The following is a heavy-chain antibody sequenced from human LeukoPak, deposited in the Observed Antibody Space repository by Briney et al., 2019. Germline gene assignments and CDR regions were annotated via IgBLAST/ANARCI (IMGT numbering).Heavy chain of an antibody. J-gene: IGHJ6*03. CDR1: GGSISSSSYY. V-gene: IGHV4-39*07. D-gene: IGHD1-26*01. CDR3: ARGRELLSGWYYYMDV. CDR2: IYYSGST. Sequence: KPSETLSLTCTVSGGSISSSSYYWGWIRQPPGKGLEWIGSIYYSGSTYYNPSLKSRVTISVDTSKNQFSLKLSSVTAADTAVYYCARGRELLSGWYYYMDVWGKGTTVTVSS.